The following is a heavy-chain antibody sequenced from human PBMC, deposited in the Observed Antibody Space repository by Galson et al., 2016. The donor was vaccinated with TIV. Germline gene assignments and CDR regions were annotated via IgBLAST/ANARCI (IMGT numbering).Heavy chain of an antibody. V-gene: IGHV1-3*01. D-gene: IGHD2-21*01. CDR3: ARPPYCGGDCYKYDS. Sequence: SVKVSCKASGYTFTHHPIHWVRQAPGQRLEWMGWINAGNGNTKYSQKFQGRVTITRDTSATTVDMDLSSLTSEDTAVYYCARPPYCGGDCYKYDSWGQGTLVTVSS. CDR1: GYTFTHHP. J-gene: IGHJ4*02. CDR2: INAGNGNT.